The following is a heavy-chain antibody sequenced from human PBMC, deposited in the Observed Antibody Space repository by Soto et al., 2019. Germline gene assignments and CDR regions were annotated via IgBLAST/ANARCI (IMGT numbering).Heavy chain of an antibody. CDR1: GGSINSYDW. CDR3: ARQMYAHVIRGVLMP. J-gene: IGHJ5*02. V-gene: IGHV4-4*02. D-gene: IGHD3-10*01. Sequence: SETLSLTCGVSGGSINSYDWWTWVRQPPKKGLEWIGEISHTGDTNYNPSLKSRATMSVDKSKNQFSLKLTSVTAADTAVYYCARQMYAHVIRGVLMPWGHGALVTVSS. CDR2: ISHTGDT.